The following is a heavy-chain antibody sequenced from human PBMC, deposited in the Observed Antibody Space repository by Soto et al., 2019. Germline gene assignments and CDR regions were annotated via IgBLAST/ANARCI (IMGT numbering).Heavy chain of an antibody. V-gene: IGHV1-8*01. CDR1: GFTFTSYD. J-gene: IGHJ4*01. Sequence: GASVKVSCKASGFTFTSYDISWVRQAPGQGLEWMGWMNPNAGSTGYALKFQGRVTMSRNISITTAYMELSSLRSEDTAVYYCARAAYYYESSGYYPGDYWG. CDR2: MNPNAGST. D-gene: IGHD3-22*01. CDR3: ARAAYYYESSGYYPGDY.